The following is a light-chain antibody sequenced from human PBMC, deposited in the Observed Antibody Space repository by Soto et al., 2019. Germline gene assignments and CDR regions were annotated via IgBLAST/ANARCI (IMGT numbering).Light chain of an antibody. Sequence: EIVLTQSPGTLSLAPGEGATLSCRASQRVGYVAWHQQKAGQAPRLLIFGVSRRATGIPDRFSGCGSETEFTLSISGLEPEDCAVYYCQQNSRSRWITFGGGTKVEIK. CDR3: QQNSRSRWIT. V-gene: IGKV3-20*01. CDR1: QRVGY. J-gene: IGKJ4*01. CDR2: GVS.